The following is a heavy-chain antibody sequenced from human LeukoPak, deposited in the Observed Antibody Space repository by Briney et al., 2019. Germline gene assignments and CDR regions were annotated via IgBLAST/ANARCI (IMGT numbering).Heavy chain of an antibody. Sequence: GGSLRLSCAASGFTFSNYWMSWVRQAPGKGLEWVANIKEGGSEKYYVDSVKGRFTISRDNAKNSLYLQMNSLRAEDMAVYYCARDRWGYSYGGDWGQGTLVTVSS. D-gene: IGHD5-18*01. J-gene: IGHJ4*02. CDR1: GFTFSNYW. V-gene: IGHV3-7*01. CDR3: ARDRWGYSYGGD. CDR2: IKEGGSEK.